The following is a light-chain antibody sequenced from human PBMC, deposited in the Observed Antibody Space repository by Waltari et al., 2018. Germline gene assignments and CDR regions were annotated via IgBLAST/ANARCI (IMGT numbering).Light chain of an antibody. J-gene: IGLJ2*01. CDR2: DVV. CDR1: SRDVGAYNY. V-gene: IGLV2-8*01. CDR3: SSHAGSDNWGV. Sequence: QSALTQPPSASGSPGQSVTISCTGTSRDVGAYNYVSWYQQYPGRAPKLIIYDVVKPPSGVPDRFSGSKSGNTASRTVSGLQAEDEAYYYCSSHAGSDNWGVFGGGTKLTVL.